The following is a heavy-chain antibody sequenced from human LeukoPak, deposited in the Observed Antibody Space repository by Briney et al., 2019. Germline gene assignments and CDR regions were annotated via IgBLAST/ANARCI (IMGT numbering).Heavy chain of an antibody. D-gene: IGHD2-21*01. CDR3: ANQGASILWSKWPGGDYYYMDV. J-gene: IGHJ6*03. Sequence: ASVKVSCKASGYTFTSYAISWVRQAPGQGLEWMGRINPNSGGTNYAQKFQGRVTMTRDTSISTAYMELSRLRSDDTAVYYCANQGASILWSKWPGGDYYYMDVWGKGTTVTVSS. CDR1: GYTFTSYA. CDR2: INPNSGGT. V-gene: IGHV1-2*06.